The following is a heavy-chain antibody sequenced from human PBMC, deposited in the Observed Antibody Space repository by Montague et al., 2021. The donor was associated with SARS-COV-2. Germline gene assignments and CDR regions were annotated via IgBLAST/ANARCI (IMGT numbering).Heavy chain of an antibody. V-gene: IGHV4-61*01. Sequence: SETLSLTCIVSGGSISSSSYHWSWIRQPPGKGLEWIGYIYYTGSRKYNSSLKSRLTISVDTSKNQFSLKLSSVTAADTAVYYCARHARGEGYTSWFDSWGQGTLVTVSS. J-gene: IGHJ5*01. D-gene: IGHD5-24*01. CDR1: GGSISSSSYH. CDR3: ARHARGEGYTSWFDS. CDR2: IYYTGSR.